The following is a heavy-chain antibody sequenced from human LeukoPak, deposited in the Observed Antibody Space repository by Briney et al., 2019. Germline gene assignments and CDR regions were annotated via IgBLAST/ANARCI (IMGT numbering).Heavy chain of an antibody. D-gene: IGHD3-16*01. Sequence: SETLSLTCAISGGSFSGYYWTWIREAPGKGLEWIGEMHYSGATSYKPSLRGRVTISRGTSENQLSLEVTSVTAADAAVYYCARGILGLYYFDVWGRGIPVTVSS. J-gene: IGHJ2*01. CDR3: ARGILGLYYFDV. V-gene: IGHV4-34*01. CDR1: GGSFSGYY. CDR2: MHYSGAT.